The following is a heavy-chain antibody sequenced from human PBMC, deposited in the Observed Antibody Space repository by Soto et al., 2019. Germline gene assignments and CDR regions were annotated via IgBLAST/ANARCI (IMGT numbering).Heavy chain of an antibody. CDR3: ASGLYSSSSGEFDY. D-gene: IGHD6-6*01. Sequence: SETLSLTCTVSGGSVSSGSYYWSWIRQPPGKGLEWIGYIYYSGSTNYNPSLKSRVTISVDTSKNQFSLKLSSVTAADTAVYYCASGLYSSSSGEFDYWGQGTLVTVSS. V-gene: IGHV4-61*01. CDR1: GGSVSSGSYY. J-gene: IGHJ4*02. CDR2: IYYSGST.